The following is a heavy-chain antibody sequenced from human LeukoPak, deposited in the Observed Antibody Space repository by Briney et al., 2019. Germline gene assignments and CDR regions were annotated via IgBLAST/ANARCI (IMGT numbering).Heavy chain of an antibody. CDR3: VREGDPSTVRLRYYYYYYMDV. J-gene: IGHJ6*03. CDR2: ISSSSSTI. D-gene: IGHD4-11*01. CDR1: GFTFSSYS. Sequence: PGGSLRLSCAASGFTFSSYSMNWVRHAPGKGLEWVAYISSSSSTIYYADSVKGRFTISRDNAKNSLYLQMNSLRAEDTAVYYCVREGDPSTVRLRYYYYYYMDVWGKGTTVTVSS. V-gene: IGHV3-48*01.